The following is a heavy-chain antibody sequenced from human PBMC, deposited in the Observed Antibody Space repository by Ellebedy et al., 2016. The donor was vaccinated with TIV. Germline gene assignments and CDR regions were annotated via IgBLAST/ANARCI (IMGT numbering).Heavy chain of an antibody. Sequence: AASVKVSCKASGYSFSVFGFSWVRQAPGQGLEWMGWLSVYNGNTRYSQKFQGRVNMTTDTSTTTVSMELRSLRSDDTAVYYCARDLRGTLKGGYWGQGTLVTVSS. CDR1: GYSFSVFG. J-gene: IGHJ4*02. CDR3: ARDLRGTLKGGY. CDR2: LSVYNGNT. V-gene: IGHV1-18*04. D-gene: IGHD2-8*01.